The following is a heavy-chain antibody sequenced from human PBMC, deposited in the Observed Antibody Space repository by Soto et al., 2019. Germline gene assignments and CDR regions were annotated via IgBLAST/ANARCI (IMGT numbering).Heavy chain of an antibody. CDR3: ARDSYNFDD. Sequence: PSETLSLTCTVSGGSISDYCWSWIRQPPGKGLEWIGYIFYTGSTDYNPSLKSRVTMSLDTSRNQFSLRLTSVTAADTAVYFCARDSYNFDDWGQGTLVTVSS. V-gene: IGHV4-59*01. D-gene: IGHD5-18*01. J-gene: IGHJ4*02. CDR2: IFYTGST. CDR1: GGSISDYC.